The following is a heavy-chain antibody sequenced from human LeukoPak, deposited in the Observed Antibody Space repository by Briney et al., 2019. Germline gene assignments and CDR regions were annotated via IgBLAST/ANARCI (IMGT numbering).Heavy chain of an antibody. CDR2: ISGSGGTT. V-gene: IGHV3-23*01. CDR3: ARGGSYLSAFDI. Sequence: GGSLRLSCAASGFTFSSYDMSWVRQAPGKGPEWVSGISGSGGTTYYADSVKGRFTIPRDNSKNTLYLQMNSLRAEDTAVYYCARGGSYLSAFDIWGQGTMVTVSS. J-gene: IGHJ3*02. D-gene: IGHD1-26*01. CDR1: GFTFSSYD.